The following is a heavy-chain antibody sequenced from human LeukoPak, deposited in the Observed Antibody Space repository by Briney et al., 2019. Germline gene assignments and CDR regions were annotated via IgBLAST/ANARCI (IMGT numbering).Heavy chain of an antibody. D-gene: IGHD3-10*01. CDR2: INPDGSTT. Sequence: GGSLRLSCAASGFTFSNYWMHWVRQDPGKGLVWVSFINPDGSTTNYADSVKGRFTISRDNAKNALYLQMNSLRAEDTAVYYCARDLIVPVAMTGSGSYSTDYWGQGTLVTVSS. J-gene: IGHJ4*02. CDR3: ARDLIVPVAMTGSGSYSTDY. V-gene: IGHV3-74*01. CDR1: GFTFSNYW.